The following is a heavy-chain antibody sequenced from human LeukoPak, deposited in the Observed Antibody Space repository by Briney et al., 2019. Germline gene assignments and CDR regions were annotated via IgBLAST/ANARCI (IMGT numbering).Heavy chain of an antibody. J-gene: IGHJ4*02. CDR1: GGSISSYY. V-gene: IGHV4-59*12. CDR2: IYYSGST. D-gene: IGHD6-19*01. CDR3: ATEQWLEYYFDY. Sequence: SETLSLTCTVSGGSISSYYWSWIRQPPGKGLEWIGYIYYSGSTNYNPSLKSRVTISVDTSKNQFSLKLSSVTAADTAVYYCATEQWLEYYFDYWGQGTLVTVSS.